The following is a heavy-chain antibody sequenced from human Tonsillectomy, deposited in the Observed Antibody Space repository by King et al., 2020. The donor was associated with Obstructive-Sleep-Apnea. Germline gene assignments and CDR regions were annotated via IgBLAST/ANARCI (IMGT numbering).Heavy chain of an antibody. V-gene: IGHV3-30*03. J-gene: IGHJ4*02. CDR2: ISDDGNKK. Sequence: VQLVESGGGVVQPGRSPRLSCTASGFIFSTYAMHWVRQAPGQGLEWVALISDDGNKKFYGASVKGRFTISRDNSRETLYLQMSSLRDEDTAVYYCARDLRRYYHGNDYYSPFDYWGRGTLVTVSS. CDR1: GFIFSTYA. D-gene: IGHD3-22*01. CDR3: ARDLRRYYHGNDYYSPFDY.